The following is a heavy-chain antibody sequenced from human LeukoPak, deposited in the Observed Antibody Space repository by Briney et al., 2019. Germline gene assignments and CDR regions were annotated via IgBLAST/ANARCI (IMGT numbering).Heavy chain of an antibody. CDR2: IYYSGST. D-gene: IGHD5-18*01. Sequence: SETLSLTCSVSGDSITSYYWSWIRQPPGKGLEWIGYIYYSGSTNSNPSLKSRVTISVDTSKNQFSLKLSSATAADTAVYYCARGISTAMAINWGQGTLVTVSS. V-gene: IGHV4-59*01. J-gene: IGHJ4*02. CDR1: GDSITSYY. CDR3: ARGISTAMAIN.